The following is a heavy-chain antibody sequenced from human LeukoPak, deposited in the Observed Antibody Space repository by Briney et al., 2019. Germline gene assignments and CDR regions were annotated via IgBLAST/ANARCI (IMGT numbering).Heavy chain of an antibody. CDR3: AREDASSLDY. D-gene: IGHD6-13*01. V-gene: IGHV3-7*01. J-gene: IGHJ4*02. CDR1: GFTFSSYW. CDR2: IKQDGSEK. Sequence: PGGSLRLSCAASGFTFSSYWMSWVRQAPGKGLEWVANIKQDGSEKYYVDSLKGRFAISRDNAKNSLYLQMNNLRAEDTAVYYCAREDASSLDYWGQGILVTVSS.